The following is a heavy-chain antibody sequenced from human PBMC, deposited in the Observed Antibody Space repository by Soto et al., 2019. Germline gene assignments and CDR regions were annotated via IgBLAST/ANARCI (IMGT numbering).Heavy chain of an antibody. CDR1: GYSVTNSNW. V-gene: IGHV4-28*01. CDR2: IYYSGST. CDR3: ARLISGTFEAFDI. J-gene: IGHJ3*02. D-gene: IGHD1-26*01. Sequence: QVQLQESGPGLVKPSDTLSLTCAVSGYSVTNSNWWGWIRQPPGKGLEWIGYIYYSGSTSYIPSLTSRVTMSLDTSKNQVSLKLKSVTAVDTALYYCARLISGTFEAFDIWGQGTMVTVSS.